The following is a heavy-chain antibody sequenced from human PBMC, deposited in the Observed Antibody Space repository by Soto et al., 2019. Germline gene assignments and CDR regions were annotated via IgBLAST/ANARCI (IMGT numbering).Heavy chain of an antibody. V-gene: IGHV1-46*01. D-gene: IGHD1-26*01. J-gene: IGHJ4*02. CDR2: INPSGGST. Sequence: QVQLVQSGAEVKKPGASVKVSCKASGYTFTSYHMHWVRQAPGQGLEWMGKINPSGGSTSYAQKFLGRVTITRETSTSTLYMELSSLRSEDTAVYYCARGGLGGTYVPGDYWGQGTLVTVSS. CDR3: ARGGLGGTYVPGDY. CDR1: GYTFTSYH.